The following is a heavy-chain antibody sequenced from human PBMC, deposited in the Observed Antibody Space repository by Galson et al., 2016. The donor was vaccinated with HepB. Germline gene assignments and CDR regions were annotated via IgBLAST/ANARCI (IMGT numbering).Heavy chain of an antibody. CDR1: GFSFRSYS. V-gene: IGHV3-48*02. CDR2: ISSTNTI. J-gene: IGHJ4*02. CDR3: AREPLRGTSYPDY. D-gene: IGHD1-1*01. Sequence: SLRLSCAASGFSFRSYSMNWVRQAPGKGLEWVSYISSTNTIYYADSVKGRFTISRDNAKNSLYLQMNSLRDEDTAVYYCAREPLRGTSYPDYWGQGTLVTVSS.